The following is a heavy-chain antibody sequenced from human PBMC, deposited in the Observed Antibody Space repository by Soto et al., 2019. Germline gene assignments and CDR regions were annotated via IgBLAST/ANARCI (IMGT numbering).Heavy chain of an antibody. Sequence: LILSCAASGFTFSSYAMSWVRQAPGKGLEWVSAISGSGGSTYYADSVKGRFTISRDNSKNTLYLQMNSLRAEDTAVYYCAKDPQYIGWFDPWGQGTLVTVSS. CDR2: ISGSGGST. V-gene: IGHV3-23*01. CDR3: AKDPQYIGWFDP. D-gene: IGHD1-1*01. CDR1: GFTFSSYA. J-gene: IGHJ5*02.